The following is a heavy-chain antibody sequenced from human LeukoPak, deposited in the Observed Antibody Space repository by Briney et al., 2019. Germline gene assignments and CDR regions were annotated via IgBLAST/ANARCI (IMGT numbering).Heavy chain of an antibody. V-gene: IGHV1-2*02. D-gene: IGHD4-17*01. CDR3: ARGSLAGRTTIQL. CDR1: GYTFTGYY. CDR2: INPNGDGT. Sequence: ASVKVSCKASGYTFTGYYMHWVRQAPGQGLEWMGWINPNGDGTNYAQKFQGRVTMTRDTSISTAYMELSRLRSDDTAVYYCARGSLAGRTTIQLWGQGTLVTVSS. J-gene: IGHJ4*02.